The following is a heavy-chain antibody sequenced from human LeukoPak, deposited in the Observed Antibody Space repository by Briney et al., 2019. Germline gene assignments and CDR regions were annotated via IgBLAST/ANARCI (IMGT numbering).Heavy chain of an antibody. V-gene: IGHV3-23*01. CDR2: ISGSGGST. D-gene: IGHD2-2*01. J-gene: IGHJ4*02. Sequence: PGGSLRLSCAASGFTFSSYAMSWVRQAPGKGLELVSAISGSGGSTYYADSVKGRFTISRDNSKNTLYLQMNSLRAEDTAVYYCAKATGCSSTSCYRFDYWGQGTLVTVSS. CDR1: GFTFSSYA. CDR3: AKATGCSSTSCYRFDY.